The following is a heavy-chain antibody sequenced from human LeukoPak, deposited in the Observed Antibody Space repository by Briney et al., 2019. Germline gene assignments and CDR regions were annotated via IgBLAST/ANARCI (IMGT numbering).Heavy chain of an antibody. D-gene: IGHD6-19*01. CDR3: VRDETYTSDWQSNHYYYYMDV. J-gene: IGHJ6*03. Sequence: SETLSLTCTVSGGSISSYYWSWIRQPPGKGLEWIGSIYHSGNTYYNPSLKSRVTISVDTSKNHFSLKLSSVTAADTAVYYCVRDETYTSDWQSNHYYYYMDVWGKGTTVTVSS. CDR1: GGSISSYY. CDR2: IYHSGNT. V-gene: IGHV4-59*12.